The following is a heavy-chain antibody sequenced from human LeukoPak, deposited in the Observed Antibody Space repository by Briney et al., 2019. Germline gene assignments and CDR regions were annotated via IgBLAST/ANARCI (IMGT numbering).Heavy chain of an antibody. J-gene: IGHJ4*02. D-gene: IGHD3-22*01. V-gene: IGHV4-34*01. CDR2: INHSVST. Sequence: SETLSLTCAVYGGSFSGYYWSWIRQPPGKGLEWIGEINHSVSTNYNPSLKSRVTISVDTSKNQFSLKLSSVTAADTAVYYCARPKDYYDSSGYYYSGNSFDYWGQGTLVTVSS. CDR1: GGSFSGYY. CDR3: ARPKDYYDSSGYYYSGNSFDY.